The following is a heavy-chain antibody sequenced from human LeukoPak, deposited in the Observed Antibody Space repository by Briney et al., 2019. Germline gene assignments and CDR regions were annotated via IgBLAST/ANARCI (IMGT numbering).Heavy chain of an antibody. CDR1: GFTFSSYS. J-gene: IGHJ4*02. D-gene: IGHD5-12*01. CDR3: ARDSRAYSGYDSAADY. CDR2: ISSSTTYI. Sequence: PGGSLRLSCAASGFTFSSYSMNWVRQAPGKGLEWVSSISSSTTYIYYADSVKGRFTISRDNAKNSLYLQMNSLRVEDTAVYYCARDSRAYSGYDSAADYWGQGTLVTVSS. V-gene: IGHV3-21*01.